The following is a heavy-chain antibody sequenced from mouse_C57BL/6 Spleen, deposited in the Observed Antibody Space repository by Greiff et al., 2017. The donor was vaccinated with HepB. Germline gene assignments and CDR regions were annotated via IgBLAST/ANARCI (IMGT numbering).Heavy chain of an antibody. CDR2: IYPSDSET. D-gene: IGHD3-3*01. V-gene: IGHV1-61*01. Sequence: QVQLQQPGAELVRPGSSVKLSCKASGYTFTSYWMDWVKQRPGQGLEWIGNIYPSDSETHYNQKFKDKATSTVDKSSSTAYMQISSRTAEDSAVYYCARGLGQGPWFAYWGQGTLVTVSA. CDR1: GYTFTSYW. CDR3: ARGLGQGPWFAY. J-gene: IGHJ3*01.